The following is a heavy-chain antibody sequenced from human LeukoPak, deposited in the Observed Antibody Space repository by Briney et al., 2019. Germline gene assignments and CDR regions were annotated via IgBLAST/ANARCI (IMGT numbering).Heavy chain of an antibody. CDR2: IIPIFGTA. Sequence: SVKVSCKASGGTFSSYAISWVRQAPGQGLEWMGGIIPIFGTANYAQKFQGRVTITADESTSTAYMELSSLRSEDTAVYYCALGDWNHRYYFDYWGQGTLVTVFS. CDR1: GGTFSSYA. D-gene: IGHD1-1*01. V-gene: IGHV1-69*01. J-gene: IGHJ4*02. CDR3: ALGDWNHRYYFDY.